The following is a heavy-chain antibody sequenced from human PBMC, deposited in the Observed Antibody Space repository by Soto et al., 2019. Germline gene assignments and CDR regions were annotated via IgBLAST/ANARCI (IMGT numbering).Heavy chain of an antibody. D-gene: IGHD7-27*01. CDR2: IYDGGST. Sequence: QVQLQESGPGLVKPSQTLSLTCTVSGDSISNVNYCWSGIRQPPDKGLEWIGNIYDGGSTYNNPSLTSRVNIAVDTSKNQFSLQLRSVSAADTAVYYCDRGPSGDKVDYWGQGTLVTVSS. J-gene: IGHJ4*02. V-gene: IGHV4-30-4*01. CDR3: DRGPSGDKVDY. CDR1: GDSISNVNYC.